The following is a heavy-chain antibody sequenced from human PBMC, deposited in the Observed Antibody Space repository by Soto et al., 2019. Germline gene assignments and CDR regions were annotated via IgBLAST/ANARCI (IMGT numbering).Heavy chain of an antibody. V-gene: IGHV3-23*01. CDR2: ISGGGDTT. Sequence: EVQLLESGGGLVQPGGSLRLSCAASGFTFNNYAMTWVRQAPGKGLEWVSAISGGGDTTSYADSVKGRFTVSRDGSKNTPYQQISSLRAEDTALYYCAKGRGGSGSLTPRVAFWGQGTLVTVSS. CDR3: AKGRGGSGSLTPRVAF. CDR1: GFTFNNYA. D-gene: IGHD3-10*01. J-gene: IGHJ4*02.